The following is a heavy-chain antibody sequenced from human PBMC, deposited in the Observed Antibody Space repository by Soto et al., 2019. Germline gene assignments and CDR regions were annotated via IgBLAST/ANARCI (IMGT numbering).Heavy chain of an antibody. D-gene: IGHD6-13*01. J-gene: IGHJ6*02. CDR2: IRQDGSEK. Sequence: PGGSLRLSCAASGFTFSKFWMSWVRQAPGKGLEWVANIRQDGSEKYYVDSVKGRFTISRDSAKNSLYLQMNSLRAEDTAVYYCAREIAGYSSMDVWGQGTAVTVSS. CDR1: GFTFSKFW. CDR3: AREIAGYSSMDV. V-gene: IGHV3-7*03.